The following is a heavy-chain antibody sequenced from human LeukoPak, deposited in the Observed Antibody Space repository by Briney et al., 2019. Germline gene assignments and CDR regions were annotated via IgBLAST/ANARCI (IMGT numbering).Heavy chain of an antibody. CDR3: ARERGGNSGYFDY. Sequence: ASVKVSCKASGYSFIKYYLHWVRRAPGQGFEWMGRINPNSGGTEDAQKFLGRVTLTRDTSIDTAYMELSSLRSEDTAVYYCARERGGNSGYFDYWGQGTLVTVSS. V-gene: IGHV1-2*06. CDR2: INPNSGGT. CDR1: GYSFIKYY. J-gene: IGHJ4*02. D-gene: IGHD4-23*01.